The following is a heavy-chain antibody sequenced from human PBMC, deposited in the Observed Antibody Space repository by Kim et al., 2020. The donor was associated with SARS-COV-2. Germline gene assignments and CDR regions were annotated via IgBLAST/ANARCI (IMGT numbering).Heavy chain of an antibody. CDR1: GYTFTSYA. J-gene: IGHJ4*02. CDR3: ARVVGARYFDS. Sequence: ASVKVSCKASGYTFTSYAMNWVRQAPGQGLEWMGWINTNTGNPTYAQGFTGRFVFSLGTSVSTAYLQISNLKADDTAVYYCARVVGARYFDSWGQGTLVTVSS. D-gene: IGHD1-26*01. CDR2: INTNTGNP. V-gene: IGHV7-4-1*02.